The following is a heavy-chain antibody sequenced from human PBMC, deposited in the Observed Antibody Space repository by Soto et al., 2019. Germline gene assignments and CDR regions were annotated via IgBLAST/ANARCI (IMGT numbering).Heavy chain of an antibody. J-gene: IGHJ6*02. CDR2: IIPIFGTA. CDR3: ARDRILIVVVPAAQAGYYYYGMDV. CDR1: GGTFSSYA. V-gene: IGHV1-69*13. D-gene: IGHD2-2*01. Sequence: SVKVSCKASGGTFSSYAISWVRQAPGQGLEWMGGIIPIFGTANYAQKFQGRVTITADESTSTAYMELSSLRPEDTAVYYCARDRILIVVVPAAQAGYYYYGMDVWGQGTTVTVSS.